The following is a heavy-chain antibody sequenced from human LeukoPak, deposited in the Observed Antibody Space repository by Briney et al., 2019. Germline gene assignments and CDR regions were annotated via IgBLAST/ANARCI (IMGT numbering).Heavy chain of an antibody. D-gene: IGHD5-12*01. J-gene: IGHJ4*02. CDR3: ARSDRYSATYFED. CDR1: DASMSHYY. CDR2: ISYTGST. Sequence: SETLSLTCTVSDASMSHYYWSWIRQPPGKGLQWIGYISYTGSTNYNPSLKSRVSISIHTSKNQFSLKLSSVTAADTVVHYCARSDRYSATYFEDSGQGTLVTVPS. V-gene: IGHV4-59*01.